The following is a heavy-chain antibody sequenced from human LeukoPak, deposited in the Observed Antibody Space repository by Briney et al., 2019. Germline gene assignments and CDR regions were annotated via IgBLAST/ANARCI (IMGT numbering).Heavy chain of an antibody. J-gene: IGHJ4*02. V-gene: IGHV3-7*01. CDR3: ARLIEAAGIDF. D-gene: IGHD5-12*01. Sequence: GGSPRLSCVASGFTFSSHWMSWVRQAPGKGLEWVANIKQDGSAKYYVDSVKGRFTISRDNAKNSLYLQMNSLRVEETAVYYCARLIEAAGIDFWGQGTLVTVSS. CDR1: GFTFSSHW. CDR2: IKQDGSAK.